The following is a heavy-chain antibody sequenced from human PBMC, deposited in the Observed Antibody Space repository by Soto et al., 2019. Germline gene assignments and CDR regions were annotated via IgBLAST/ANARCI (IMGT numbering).Heavy chain of an antibody. J-gene: IGHJ6*04. D-gene: IGHD4-17*01. CDR1: GFTFSSYG. Sequence: GGSLRLSCAASGFTFSSYGMHWVRQAPGKGLEWVAVISYDGSNKYYADSVKGRFTISRDNSKNTLYPQMNSLRAEDTAVYYCAKTAYLSVYYGDPTGEWAYGMDVWGKGTTVTVSS. CDR3: AKTAYLSVYYGDPTGEWAYGMDV. CDR2: ISYDGSNK. V-gene: IGHV3-30*18.